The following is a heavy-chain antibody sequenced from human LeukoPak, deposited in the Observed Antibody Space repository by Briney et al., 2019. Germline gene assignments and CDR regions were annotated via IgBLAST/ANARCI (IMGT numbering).Heavy chain of an antibody. Sequence: ASVKVSCKASGYTFTGYYMHWVRQAPGQGLEWMGWINPNSGGTNYAQKFQGRVTMTRDTSISTAYMELSRLRSDDTAVYYFARNCGGDCFYSPRFDYWGQGTLVTVSS. J-gene: IGHJ4*02. V-gene: IGHV1-2*02. CDR3: ARNCGGDCFYSPRFDY. CDR1: GYTFTGYY. CDR2: INPNSGGT. D-gene: IGHD2-21*02.